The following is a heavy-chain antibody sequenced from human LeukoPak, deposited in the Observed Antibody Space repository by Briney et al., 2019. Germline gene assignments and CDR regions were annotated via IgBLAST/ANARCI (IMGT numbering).Heavy chain of an antibody. CDR2: ISGSGGST. CDR3: AKQEIYDFWSGYYSHWFDP. J-gene: IGHJ5*02. D-gene: IGHD3-3*01. V-gene: IGHV3-23*01. CDR1: GFTFSSYA. Sequence: PGGSLRLSWAASGFTFSSYAMSWVRQAPGKGLEWVSAISGSGGSTYYADSVKGRFTISRDNSKNTLYLQMNSLRAEDTAVYYCAKQEIYDFWSGYYSHWFDPWGQGTLVTVSS.